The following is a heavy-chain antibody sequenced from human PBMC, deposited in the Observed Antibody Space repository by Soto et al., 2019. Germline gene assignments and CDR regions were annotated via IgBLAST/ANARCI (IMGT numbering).Heavy chain of an antibody. CDR2: IIPIFGTA. CDR1: GGTFSSYA. V-gene: IGHV1-69*06. J-gene: IGHJ5*02. Sequence: SVKVSCKASGGTFSSYAISWVRQAPGQGLEWMGGIIPIFGTANYAQKFQGRVTITADKSTSTAYMELSSLRSEDTAVYYCARAVITIFGVAHGWFDPWGQGTLVTVSS. CDR3: ARAVITIFGVAHGWFDP. D-gene: IGHD3-3*01.